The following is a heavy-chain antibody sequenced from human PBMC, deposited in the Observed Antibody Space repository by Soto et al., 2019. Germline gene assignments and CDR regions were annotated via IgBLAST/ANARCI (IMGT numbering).Heavy chain of an antibody. CDR2: IIPIFGTA. CDR3: ARDHVRWGEGSIAAYPHSSNWFDP. CDR1: GGTFSSYA. Sequence: ASVKVPCKASGGTFSSYAISWVRQAPGQGLEWMGGIIPIFGTANYAQKFQGRVTITADESTSTAYMELSSLRSEDTAVYYCARDHVRWGEGSIAAYPHSSNWFDPWGQGTLVTVSS. D-gene: IGHD6-6*01. J-gene: IGHJ5*02. V-gene: IGHV1-69*13.